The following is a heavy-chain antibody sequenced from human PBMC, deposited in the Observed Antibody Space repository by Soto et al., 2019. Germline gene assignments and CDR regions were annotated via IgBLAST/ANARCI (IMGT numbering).Heavy chain of an antibody. V-gene: IGHV3-15*01. CDR3: TTNPVGYRYFDY. J-gene: IGHJ4*02. D-gene: IGHD5-18*01. CDR1: GFIVSNAW. CDR2: IKKNADGGTT. Sequence: VQLVESGGGLVEPGGSLRLSCAASGFIVSNAWMSWVRQAPGKGLELVGRIKKNADGGTTDYAAPMEGRFTISRDDSKNTLFQQMNSLRPEDIAVYYCTTNPVGYRYFDYWGQGTLVTVSS.